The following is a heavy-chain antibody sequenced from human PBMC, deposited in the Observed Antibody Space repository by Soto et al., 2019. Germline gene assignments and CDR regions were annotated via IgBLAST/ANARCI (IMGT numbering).Heavy chain of an antibody. V-gene: IGHV4-31*03. J-gene: IGHJ4*02. D-gene: IGHD3-16*01. CDR2: IFYSGPT. Sequence: QVQLQESGPGLVKPSQTLSLTCTVSGDSITSGVHYWSWIRQLPGKGLEWIGYIFYSGPTYYNPSRXXRLAISVDTSKXXXSXXLNSVPAADTAVYYCARDRVMLTFGGASEEWGIDSRGPGTLVTVSS. CDR3: ARDRVMLTFGGASEEWGIDS. CDR1: GDSITSGVHY.